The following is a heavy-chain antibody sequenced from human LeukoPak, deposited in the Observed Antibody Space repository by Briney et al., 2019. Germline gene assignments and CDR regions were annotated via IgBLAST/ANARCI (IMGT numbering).Heavy chain of an antibody. CDR2: ISHSGNT. J-gene: IGHJ4*02. CDR1: GYSIKNAYH. D-gene: IGHD3-16*01. Sequence: SETLSLTCTVSGYSIKNAYHWGWIRQPPGKGLEWIGTISHSGNTYYNPSLKSRVTISADTSKNQFSLKLNSLTTADTAVYYCTRGAGWLIDYWGQGILVTVSS. V-gene: IGHV4-38-2*02. CDR3: TRGAGWLIDY.